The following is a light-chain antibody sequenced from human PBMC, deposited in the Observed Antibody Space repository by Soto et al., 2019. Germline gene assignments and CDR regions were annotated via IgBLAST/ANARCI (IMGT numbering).Light chain of an antibody. J-gene: IGKJ1*01. CDR1: QSVSSN. Sequence: ERVMTQSPATLSVSPGGRATLSCRASQSVSSNLAWYQQKPGQAPRLLIYGASTRATGIPARFSGSGSGTEFTLTIGSLQSEDFALYYCQQYNDWPRTFGQGTKVEI. V-gene: IGKV3-15*01. CDR3: QQYNDWPRT. CDR2: GAS.